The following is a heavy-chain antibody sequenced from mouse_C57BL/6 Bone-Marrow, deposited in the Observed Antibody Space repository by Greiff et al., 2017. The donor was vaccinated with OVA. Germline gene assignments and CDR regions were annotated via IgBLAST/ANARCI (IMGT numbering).Heavy chain of an antibody. V-gene: IGHV1-19*01. CDR1: GYTFTDYY. J-gene: IGHJ3*01. CDR2: INPYNGGT. CDR3: APHYGYDAWFAY. Sequence: EVQLQQSAPVLVKPGASVKMSCKASGYTFTDYYMNWVKQSHGKSLEWIGVINPYNGGTSYNQKFKGKATLTVDKSSSTAYMELNSLTSEDSAVYYCAPHYGYDAWFAYWGQGTLVTVSA. D-gene: IGHD2-2*01.